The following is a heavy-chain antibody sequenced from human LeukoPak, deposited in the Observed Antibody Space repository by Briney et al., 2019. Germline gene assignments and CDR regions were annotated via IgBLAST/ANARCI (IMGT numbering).Heavy chain of an antibody. J-gene: IGHJ4*02. CDR1: GFTFSSYA. D-gene: IGHD3-10*01. CDR3: ARGSGSYHDY. V-gene: IGHV3-30*04. CDR2: ILYDGSNK. Sequence: GGSLRLSCAAAGFTFSSYAMDWVRQVPGKGLEWVAVILYDGSNKYYADSVKGRFTISRDNSKNTLYLQMNSLRAEDTAVYYCARGSGSYHDYWGQGTLVTVSS.